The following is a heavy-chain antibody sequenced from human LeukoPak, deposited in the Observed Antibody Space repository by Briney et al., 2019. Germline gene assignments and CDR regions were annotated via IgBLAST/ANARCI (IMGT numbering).Heavy chain of an antibody. J-gene: IGHJ4*02. V-gene: IGHV3-48*01. CDR2: ITGSGDMT. Sequence: PGGSLRLSCAASGFTFSNYGINWVRQAPGKGLEWLSHITGSGDMTHYANSVKGRFTISRDNAKSSLFLQMNSLRAEDTAVYYCARENVVGTGGFDYWGQGTLVTVSS. D-gene: IGHD2-21*01. CDR1: GFTFSNYG. CDR3: ARENVVGTGGFDY.